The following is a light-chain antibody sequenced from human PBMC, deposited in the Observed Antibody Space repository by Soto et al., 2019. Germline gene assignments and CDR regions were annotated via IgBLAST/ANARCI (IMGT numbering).Light chain of an antibody. CDR3: QQSYSTPIT. J-gene: IGKJ5*01. CDR1: QSISSY. CDR2: DAS. Sequence: DIQMTQSPSSLAASVGDRVTITCRASQSISSYLNWYQQKKGKAPKLLIYDASSLQSGVPSRFSGSVSGTDFTLTINTQQPEDFATYYCQQSYSTPITFGQGTRLEIK. V-gene: IGKV1-39*01.